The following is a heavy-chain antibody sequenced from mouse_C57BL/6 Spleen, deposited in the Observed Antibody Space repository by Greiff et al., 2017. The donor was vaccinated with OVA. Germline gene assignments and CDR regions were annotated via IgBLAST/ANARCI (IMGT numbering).Heavy chain of an antibody. D-gene: IGHD4-1*01. Sequence: VQLQQPGAELVKPGASVKLSCKASGYTFTSYWMQWVKQRPGQGLEWIGEIDPSDSYTNYNQKFKGKATLTVDTSSSTAYMQLSSLTSEDSAVYYCARGGTGTSDDWGQGTTLTVSS. CDR3: ARGGTGTSDD. CDR2: IDPSDSYT. CDR1: GYTFTSYW. J-gene: IGHJ2*01. V-gene: IGHV1-50*01.